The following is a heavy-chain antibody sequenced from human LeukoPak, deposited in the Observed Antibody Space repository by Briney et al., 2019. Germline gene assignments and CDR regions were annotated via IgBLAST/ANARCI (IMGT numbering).Heavy chain of an antibody. V-gene: IGHV4-39*07. J-gene: IGHJ5*02. D-gene: IGHD6-13*01. CDR3: ARDAYSSSWYEGPHFFDP. CDR2: IHYSGST. Sequence: SETLSLTCTVSGGSISSSSYYWGWIRQPPGKGLEWIGSIHYSGSTNYNPSLKSRVTISVDTSRNQFSLKLSSVTAADTAAYYCARDAYSSSWYEGPHFFDPWGQGTLVTVSS. CDR1: GGSISSSSYY.